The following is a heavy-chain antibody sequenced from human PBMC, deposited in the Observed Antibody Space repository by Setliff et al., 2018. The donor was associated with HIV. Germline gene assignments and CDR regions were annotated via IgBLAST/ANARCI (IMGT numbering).Heavy chain of an antibody. J-gene: IGHJ4*02. CDR3: TKVGYCSSASCYASDY. D-gene: IGHD2-2*01. Sequence: PGGSLRLSCAASGFTFSNSWMTWVRQAPGKGLEWVGRIRTKANSYATAYGAAVKGRFTISRDDSKNTAYLQMNSLKTEDTAVYYCTKVGYCSSASCYASDYWGQGTLVTVSS. V-gene: IGHV3-73*01. CDR1: GFTFSNSW. CDR2: IRTKANSYAT.